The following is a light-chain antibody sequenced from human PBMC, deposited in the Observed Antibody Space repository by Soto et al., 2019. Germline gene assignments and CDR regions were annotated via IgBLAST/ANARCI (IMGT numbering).Light chain of an antibody. Sequence: DIQMPQSPSTLSASVGDRVTLTCRASQSISTWLAWYQQRPGTAPSLLLYDASSWNSGVPSRFSGSASGTEFTLTINSLQPDDFATYYCQQYNSSPLTFGGGTKVEIK. V-gene: IGKV1-5*01. CDR2: DAS. J-gene: IGKJ4*01. CDR3: QQYNSSPLT. CDR1: QSISTW.